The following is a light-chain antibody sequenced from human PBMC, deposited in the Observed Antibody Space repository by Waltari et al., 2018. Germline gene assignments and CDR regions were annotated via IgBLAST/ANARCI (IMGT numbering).Light chain of an antibody. CDR1: QSVSSSY. J-gene: IGKJ1*01. Sequence: DIVLTQSPGTLSLSPGERATLSCRASQSVSSSYLAWYQQRPGQAPRLLIYGASDRATGIPHRFSGSGSGAHFTLTISRLEPEDFAVYVCQQSFTSPWTFGQGTKVEIK. CDR2: GAS. CDR3: QQSFTSPWT. V-gene: IGKV3-20*01.